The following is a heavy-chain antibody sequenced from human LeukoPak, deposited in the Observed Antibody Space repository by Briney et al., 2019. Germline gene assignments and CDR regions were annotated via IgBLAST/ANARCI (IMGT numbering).Heavy chain of an antibody. J-gene: IGHJ4*02. CDR3: ARRGIAAAGYDY. D-gene: IGHD6-13*01. Sequence: SETLSLTCTVTGGSISSYYWSWIRRPRGKGLEGIGYLYYSGTTNYNPSVKSRVTILVDTSKNQFSLNLSSVTAADTAVYYCARRGIAAAGYDYWGQGTLVTVSS. V-gene: IGHV4-59*08. CDR2: LYYSGTT. CDR1: GGSISSYY.